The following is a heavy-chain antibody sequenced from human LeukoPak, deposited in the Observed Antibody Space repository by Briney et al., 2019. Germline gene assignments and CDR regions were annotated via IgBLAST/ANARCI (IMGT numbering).Heavy chain of an antibody. D-gene: IGHD3-22*01. Sequence: SETLSLTCTVSGGSISSSSYYWGWIRQPPGKGLEWIGSIYYSGSTYYNPSLKSRVTISVDTSKNQFSLKLSSVTAADTAVYYCARHVQISGYYGPHYIDYWGQGTLVTVSS. CDR1: GGSISSSSYY. J-gene: IGHJ4*02. CDR3: ARHVQISGYYGPHYIDY. CDR2: IYYSGST. V-gene: IGHV4-39*01.